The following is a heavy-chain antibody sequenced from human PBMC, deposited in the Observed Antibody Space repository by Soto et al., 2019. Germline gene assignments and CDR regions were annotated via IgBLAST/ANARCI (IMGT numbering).Heavy chain of an antibody. CDR2: IYYSGST. V-gene: IGHV4-31*03. Sequence: PSETLSLTCTVSGGSISSGGYYWSWIRQHPGKGLEWIGYIYYSGSTYYNPSLKSRVTISVDTSKNQFSLKLSSVTAADTAVYYCARDKVNGYSYGYYYYYGMDVWGQGTTVTVSS. CDR1: GGSISSGGYY. J-gene: IGHJ6*02. CDR3: ARDKVNGYSYGYYYYYGMDV. D-gene: IGHD5-18*01.